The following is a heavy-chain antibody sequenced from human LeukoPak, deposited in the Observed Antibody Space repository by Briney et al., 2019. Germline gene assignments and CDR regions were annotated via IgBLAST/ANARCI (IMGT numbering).Heavy chain of an antibody. J-gene: IGHJ4*02. Sequence: SETLSLTCTVSGGSLSSYYRSWIRQPPGKGLEWIGYVSYSGSTNDNPSLRSRLTISVDTSKKQFSLKLSSVAAADRAVYYCARGASSGWYYFFDYWGQGTLVTVSS. CDR2: VSYSGST. CDR3: ARGASSGWYYFFDY. D-gene: IGHD6-19*01. V-gene: IGHV4-59*01. CDR1: GGSLSSYY.